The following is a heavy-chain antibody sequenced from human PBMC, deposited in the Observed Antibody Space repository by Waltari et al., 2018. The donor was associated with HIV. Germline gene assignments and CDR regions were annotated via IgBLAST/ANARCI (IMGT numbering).Heavy chain of an antibody. V-gene: IGHV4-34*01. CDR1: GGSYSGYY. CDR3: AYSYLTGSILHPF. CDR2: INHSGTT. D-gene: IGHD3-9*01. J-gene: IGHJ4*01. Sequence: QEQLQQWGAGLLKPSETLSLTCAVYGGSYSGYYLNWVRQPPGKGLEWIGEINHSGTTNYNPFLKSRVTMSVDTSKRQFSLKLNSVTAADTAVYFCAYSYLTGSILHPFWGQGTLVTVSS.